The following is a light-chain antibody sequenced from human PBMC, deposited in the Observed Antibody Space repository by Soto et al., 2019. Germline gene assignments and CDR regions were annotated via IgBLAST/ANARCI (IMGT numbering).Light chain of an antibody. V-gene: IGKV3-20*01. Sequence: EIKLTQSPGILSLSPGECATLSCRASQSISSSYIAWYQQRPGQAPRLLIYGASNRATGIPDRFSASGSNTDFTLTISRLEPEDFAVYYCQQYGSSPPYTFGQGTKLEIK. J-gene: IGKJ2*01. CDR3: QQYGSSPPYT. CDR1: QSISSSY. CDR2: GAS.